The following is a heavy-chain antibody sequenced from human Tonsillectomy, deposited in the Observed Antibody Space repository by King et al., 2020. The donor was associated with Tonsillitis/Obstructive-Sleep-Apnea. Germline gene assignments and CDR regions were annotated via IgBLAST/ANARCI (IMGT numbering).Heavy chain of an antibody. V-gene: IGHV4-61*01. D-gene: IGHD3-10*01. CDR3: AKYGSGSYRMDV. CDR2: FYYSGST. J-gene: IGHJ6*03. CDR1: GGSGSGGTSY. Sequence: QLQDSGPGLVKPSETLSLTCTSSGGSGSGGTSYWTWIRQSPGKGLGWIGYFYYSGSTYYNPSLKSRVTISVDTSKNQFSLKLTSVTAADTAVYYCAKYGSGSYRMDVWGKGTMVTVS.